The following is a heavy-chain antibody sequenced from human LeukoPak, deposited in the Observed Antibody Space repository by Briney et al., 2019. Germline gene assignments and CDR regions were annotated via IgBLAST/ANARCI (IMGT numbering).Heavy chain of an antibody. J-gene: IGHJ4*02. D-gene: IGHD5-12*01. CDR2: IEEDGSDK. CDR3: ARGGHFNFDY. CDR1: EFTFSSYW. Sequence: GGSLRLSCAASEFTFSSYWMKWVRQAPGKGREWVASIEEDGSDKYYVDSVKGRFSISRDNAKNSLFLQMNSLRTEDTAVYYCARGGHFNFDYWGQGTLVIVSS. V-gene: IGHV3-7*01.